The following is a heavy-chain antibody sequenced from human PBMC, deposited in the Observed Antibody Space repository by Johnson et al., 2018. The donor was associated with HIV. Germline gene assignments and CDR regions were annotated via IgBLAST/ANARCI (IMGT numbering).Heavy chain of an antibody. CDR2: IYSGGSP. CDR3: ARVGSTWTDAFDI. Sequence: EVQLVESGGGLVQPGESLRLSCAASGFTVSSNYMSWVRQAPGKGLEWVSVIYSGGSPYYAASVTGRFTISRDKSKNTLYLQMNSLRTEDTAVYYCARVGSTWTDAFDIWGQGTMVTVSS. CDR1: GFTVSSNY. V-gene: IGHV3-66*02. J-gene: IGHJ3*02. D-gene: IGHD6-13*01.